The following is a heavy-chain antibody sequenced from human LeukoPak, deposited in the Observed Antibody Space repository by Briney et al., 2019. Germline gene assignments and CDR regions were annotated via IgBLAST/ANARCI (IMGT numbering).Heavy chain of an antibody. CDR3: ARGATITYYDYVWGSSRPFYFDY. Sequence: GASVKVSCKASGYTFTGYYMHWVRQAPGQGLEWMGWINPNSGCTNYAQKFQGRVTMTRDTSTSTAYMELSRLRSDDTAVYYCARGATITYYDYVWGSSRPFYFDYWGQGTLVTVSS. CDR1: GYTFTGYY. D-gene: IGHD3-16*01. J-gene: IGHJ4*02. CDR2: INPNSGCT. V-gene: IGHV1-2*02.